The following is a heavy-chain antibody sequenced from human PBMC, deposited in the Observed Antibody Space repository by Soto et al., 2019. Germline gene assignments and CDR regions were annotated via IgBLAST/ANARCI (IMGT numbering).Heavy chain of an antibody. J-gene: IGHJ4*02. CDR3: TTTHLGL. Sequence: GGSLRLSCAASGFTFTSAWMSWARQAPGKGLEWVGRIKSKTDGGTTDHAAPVKGRSTVSRAGSKNTLNLQMNSLTTEDTALYYGTTTHLGLWGQGTLVTVSS. V-gene: IGHV3-15*01. CDR1: GFTFTSAW. CDR2: IKSKTDGGTT.